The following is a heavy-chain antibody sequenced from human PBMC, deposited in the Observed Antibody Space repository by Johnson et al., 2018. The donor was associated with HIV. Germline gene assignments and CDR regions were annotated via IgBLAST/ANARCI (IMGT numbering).Heavy chain of an antibody. V-gene: IGHV3-30*02. CDR1: GFTFSSYG. CDR2: IRYDGSDK. D-gene: IGHD6-13*01. Sequence: VQLVESGGGVVQPGGSLRLSCAASGFTFSSYGMHWVRQAPGKGLEWVSFIRYDGSDKYYVDSVKGRFTISRDNAKNSLFLQMTSLIADDTAVYYCAKVAVATAAGGVGLNIWGPGTMVTVSS. J-gene: IGHJ3*02. CDR3: AKVAVATAAGGVGLNI.